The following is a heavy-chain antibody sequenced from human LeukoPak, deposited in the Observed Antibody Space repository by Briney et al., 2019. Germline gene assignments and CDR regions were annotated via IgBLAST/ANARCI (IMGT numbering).Heavy chain of an antibody. CDR1: GYTLTELS. Sequence: ASVKVSCKVSGYTLTELSMHWVRQAPGKGLEWMGGFDPEDGETIYAQKSQGRVAMTEDTSTDTAYMELSSLRSEGTAVYYCSIAVAGIFDYWGQGTLVTVSS. J-gene: IGHJ4*02. V-gene: IGHV1-24*01. CDR2: FDPEDGET. D-gene: IGHD6-19*01. CDR3: SIAVAGIFDY.